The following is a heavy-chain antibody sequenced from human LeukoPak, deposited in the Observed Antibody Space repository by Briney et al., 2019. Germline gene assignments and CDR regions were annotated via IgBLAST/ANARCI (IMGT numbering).Heavy chain of an antibody. Sequence: PSETLSLTCTVSGGSISSYYWSWIRQPPGKGLEWIGSISYSGSTYYNPSLKSRVTISVDTSKNQFSLKLSSVTAADTAVYYCARIVGATSLDYWGQGTLVTVSS. CDR1: GGSISSYY. CDR2: ISYSGST. CDR3: ARIVGATSLDY. D-gene: IGHD1-26*01. V-gene: IGHV4-59*12. J-gene: IGHJ4*02.